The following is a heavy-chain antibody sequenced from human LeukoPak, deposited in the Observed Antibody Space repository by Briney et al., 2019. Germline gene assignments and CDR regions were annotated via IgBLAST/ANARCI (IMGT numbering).Heavy chain of an antibody. CDR1: GGTFSSYA. J-gene: IGHJ6*03. CDR3: ARDTREMATIDDYYYYMDV. V-gene: IGHV1-69*06. CDR2: IIPIFGTA. Sequence: SVKVSCKASGGTFSSYAISWVRQAPGQGLEWMGGIIPIFGTANYAQKFQGRVTITADKSTSTTYMELSSLRSEDTAVYYCARDTREMATIDDYYYYMDVWGKGTTVTVSS. D-gene: IGHD5-24*01.